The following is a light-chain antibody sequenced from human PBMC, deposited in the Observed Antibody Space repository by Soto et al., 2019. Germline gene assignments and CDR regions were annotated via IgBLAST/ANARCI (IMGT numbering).Light chain of an antibody. CDR3: QQSYTTPLT. CDR1: QTIIGY. J-gene: IGKJ4*01. CDR2: AAS. V-gene: IGKV1-39*01. Sequence: DIQMTQSPSSLSASLGDRFTITFLASQTIIGYLNWYQQKPGKAPELLIYAASYLGNGVPSRFSGSGSGTYFTLTISSLQPEDLATYYCQQSYTTPLTFGGGTKVDIK.